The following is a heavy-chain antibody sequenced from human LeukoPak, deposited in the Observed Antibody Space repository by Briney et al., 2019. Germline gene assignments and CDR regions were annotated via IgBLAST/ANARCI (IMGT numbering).Heavy chain of an antibody. J-gene: IGHJ6*02. CDR1: GGSISSSY. V-gene: IGHV4-4*07. CDR3: ARECFSSICPYNNMDV. CDR2: IYSSGST. Sequence: SETLSLTCTVSGGSISSSYWTWIRQPAGKGLEWIGRIYSSGSTNYNPSLKSRLTMSVDTSRNQFSLKLNSVTAADTAVYYCARECFSSICPYNNMDVWGQGTTVTVSS. D-gene: IGHD2-2*01.